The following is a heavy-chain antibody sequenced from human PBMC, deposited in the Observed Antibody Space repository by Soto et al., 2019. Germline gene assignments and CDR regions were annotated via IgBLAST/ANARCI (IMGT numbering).Heavy chain of an antibody. CDR1: GGSISSSSYY. CDR3: ASGTSYYYGSGSYYYYYYGMDV. J-gene: IGHJ6*02. Sequence: PSETLSLTCTVSGGSISSSSYYWGWIRQPPGKGLEWIGSIYYSGSTNYNPSLKSRVTMSVDTSKNQFSLKLSSVTAADTAVYYCASGTSYYYGSGSYYYYYYGMDVWGQGTTVTVSS. V-gene: IGHV4-39*07. D-gene: IGHD3-10*01. CDR2: IYYSGST.